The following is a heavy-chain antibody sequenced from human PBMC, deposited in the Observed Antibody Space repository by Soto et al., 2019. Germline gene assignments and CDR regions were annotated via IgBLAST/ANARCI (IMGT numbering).Heavy chain of an antibody. J-gene: IGHJ4*02. CDR1: GFTFSSYA. D-gene: IGHD3-22*01. CDR2: ISGSGGST. Sequence: EVQLLESGGGLVQPGGSLRLSCAASGFTFSSYAMSWVRQAPGKGLEWVSAISGSGGSTYYADSVKGRFTISRDNSKNTLYLQMNSLRAEDTAVYYCAKDGFGVYYYDSSGYYGHWGQGTLVTVSS. V-gene: IGHV3-23*01. CDR3: AKDGFGVYYYDSSGYYGH.